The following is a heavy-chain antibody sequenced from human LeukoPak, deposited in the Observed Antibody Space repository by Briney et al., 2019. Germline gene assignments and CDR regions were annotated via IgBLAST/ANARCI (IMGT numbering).Heavy chain of an antibody. CDR2: INHSGST. CDR1: GGSFSGYY. D-gene: IGHD3-10*01. J-gene: IGHJ4*02. V-gene: IGHV4-34*01. CDR3: ARGVYYYGSGSYSFYDY. Sequence: SETLCLTCAIYGGSFSGYYWSWIRQPPGKGLEWIGEINHSGSTNYNPSLKSRVTISVDTSKNQFSLKLSSVTAADTAVYYCARGVYYYGSGSYSFYDYWGQGTLVTVSS.